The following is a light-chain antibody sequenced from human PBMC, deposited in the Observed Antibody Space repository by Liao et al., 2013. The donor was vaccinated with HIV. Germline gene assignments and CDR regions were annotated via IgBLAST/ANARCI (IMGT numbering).Light chain of an antibody. CDR2: QDT. Sequence: SYELTQPPSVSVSPGKTARITCGGNNIGSKSVHWYQQKPGQSPVLVIHQDTKRPSGIPERFSGSNAGNTATLTISETETMDEADYYCQAWDSTTGVFGGGTKLTVL. J-gene: IGLJ2*01. V-gene: IGLV3-21*01. CDR3: QAWDSTTGV. CDR1: NIGSKS.